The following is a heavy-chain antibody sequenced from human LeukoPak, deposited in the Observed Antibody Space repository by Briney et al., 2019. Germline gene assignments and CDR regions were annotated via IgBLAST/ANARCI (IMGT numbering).Heavy chain of an antibody. CDR1: GYTFTGYY. Sequence: ASVKVSCKASGYTFTGYYMHWVRQAPGQGLEWMGIINPGGGSTSYAQKFQGRVTMTRDTSTSSVYTELSSLRSEDTAVYYCARDRPGYSSGWYGGPDWFDPWGQGTLVTVSS. J-gene: IGHJ5*02. D-gene: IGHD6-19*01. V-gene: IGHV1-46*01. CDR3: ARDRPGYSSGWYGGPDWFDP. CDR2: INPGGGST.